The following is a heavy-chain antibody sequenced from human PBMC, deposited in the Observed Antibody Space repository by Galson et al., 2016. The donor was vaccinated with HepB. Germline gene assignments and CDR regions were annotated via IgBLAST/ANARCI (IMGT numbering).Heavy chain of an antibody. Sequence: SLRLSCAASGFTFSSYGMHWVRQAPGKGLEWVAVIWYDGSNKYYADSVKGRFTISRGTSKNTLYLQMNSLRAEDTAVYYCARAFFRAAYFDYWGQGTLVTVSS. J-gene: IGHJ4*02. CDR2: IWYDGSNK. CDR1: GFTFSSYG. CDR3: ARAFFRAAYFDY. V-gene: IGHV3-33*01. D-gene: IGHD2/OR15-2a*01.